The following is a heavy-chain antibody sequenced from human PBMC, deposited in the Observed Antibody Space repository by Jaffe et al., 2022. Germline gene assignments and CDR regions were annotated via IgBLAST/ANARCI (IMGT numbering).Heavy chain of an antibody. CDR3: ARHSGDSSGYFRILES. CDR2: MYHNGVS. CDR1: PYSINSVYY. D-gene: IGHD3-22*01. V-gene: IGHV4-38-2*01. J-gene: IGHJ5*02. Sequence: QVQLQESGPGLVRPSETLSLTCAVSPYSINSVYYWGWIRQPPGKGLEWIGAMYHNGVSYYNPSLKSRVTISLDTSKNQFFLKLSSVTAADTALYYCARHSGDSSGYFRILESWGPGTLVTVSS.